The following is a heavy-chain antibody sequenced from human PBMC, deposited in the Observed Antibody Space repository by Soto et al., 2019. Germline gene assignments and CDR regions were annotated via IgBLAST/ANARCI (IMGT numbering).Heavy chain of an antibody. J-gene: IGHJ4*02. CDR1: GYSFSEMS. V-gene: IGHV1-24*01. CDR3: GIQGAAGQPDY. Sequence: ASVKVSCKVSGYSFSEMSMHWVRQTPEKGLEWMGSFDGVDGQTMYAQKFQGRVTMTEDTSADTAYMELSSLRSDDTAVYYCGIQGAAGQPDYWGKVCPVTVSS. D-gene: IGHD3-16*01. CDR2: FDGVDGQT.